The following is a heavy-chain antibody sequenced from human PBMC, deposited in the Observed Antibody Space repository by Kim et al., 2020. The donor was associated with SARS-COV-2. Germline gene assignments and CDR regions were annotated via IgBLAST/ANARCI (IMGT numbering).Heavy chain of an antibody. V-gene: IGHV4-59*13. J-gene: IGHJ4*02. CDR2: IYYSGST. Sequence: SETLSLTCTVSGGSISSYYWSWIRQPPGKGLEWIGYIYYSGSTNYNPSLKSRVTISVDTSKNQFSLKLSSVTAADTAVYYCARFVQDTAMGTFDYWGQGTLVTVSS. CDR3: ARFVQDTAMGTFDY. CDR1: GGSISSYY. D-gene: IGHD5-18*01.